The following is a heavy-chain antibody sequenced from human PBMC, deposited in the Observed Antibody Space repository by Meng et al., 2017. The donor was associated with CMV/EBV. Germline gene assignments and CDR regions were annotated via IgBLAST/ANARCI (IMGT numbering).Heavy chain of an antibody. V-gene: IGHV4-34*01. D-gene: IGHD3-16*02. Sequence: SETLSLTCAVYGGSFSGYYWSWIRQPPGKGLEWIGEINHSGSTNYNPSLKSRVTISVDTSKNQFSLKLSSVTAADTAVYYCASCHPVYDYVRGRYPTAVGYCDFWGQGTLVTVSS. J-gene: IGHJ4*02. CDR3: ASCHPVYDYVRGRYPTAVGYCDF. CDR2: INHSGST. CDR1: GGSFSGYY.